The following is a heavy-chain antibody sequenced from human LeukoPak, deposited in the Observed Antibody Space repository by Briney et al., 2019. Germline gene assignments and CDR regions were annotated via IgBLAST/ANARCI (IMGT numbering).Heavy chain of an antibody. D-gene: IGHD2-15*01. CDR1: GGSFSGYY. Sequence: SETLSLTCAVYGGSFSGYYWGWIRQPPGKGLEWVGEINHSGSTNYNPSLKSRVTISVDTSKNQFSLKLSSVTAADTAVYYCARGPQIVVVAATTRFDPWGQGTLVTVSS. CDR2: INHSGST. CDR3: ARGPQIVVVAATTRFDP. V-gene: IGHV4-34*01. J-gene: IGHJ5*02.